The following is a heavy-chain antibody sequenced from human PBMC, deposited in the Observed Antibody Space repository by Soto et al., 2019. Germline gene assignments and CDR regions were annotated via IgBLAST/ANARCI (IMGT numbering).Heavy chain of an antibody. V-gene: IGHV4-31*03. CDR2: IYYSGST. Sequence: QVQLQESGPGLVKPSQTLSLTCTVSGGSISSGGYYWSWIRQHPGKGLEWIGYIYYSGSTYYNPSLNIRVTISVDTSKNQFSLKLSSVTAADTAVYYCARDRGGYNSANDAFDIWGQGTMVTVSS. CDR3: ARDRGGYNSANDAFDI. D-gene: IGHD5-12*01. CDR1: GGSISSGGYY. J-gene: IGHJ3*02.